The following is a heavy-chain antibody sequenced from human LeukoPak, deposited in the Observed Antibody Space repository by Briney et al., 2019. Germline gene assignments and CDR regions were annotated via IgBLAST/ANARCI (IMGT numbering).Heavy chain of an antibody. CDR1: GFTFSNAW. D-gene: IGHD1-26*01. CDR2: IKSKTDGGTT. Sequence: GGSHRLSCAASGFTFSNAWMSWVRQAPGKGLEWVGRIKSKTDGGTTDYAAPVKGRFTISRDDSKNTLYLQMNSLKTEDTAVYYCTRIIKSGSFDYWGQGTLVTVSS. CDR3: TRIIKSGSFDY. J-gene: IGHJ4*02. V-gene: IGHV3-15*01.